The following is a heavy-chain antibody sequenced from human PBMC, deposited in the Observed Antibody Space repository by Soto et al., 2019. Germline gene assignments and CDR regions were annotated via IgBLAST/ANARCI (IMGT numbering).Heavy chain of an antibody. CDR2: IWCDGSSE. D-gene: IGHD2-21*02. V-gene: IGHV3-33*01. J-gene: IGHJ4*02. CDR1: GFTFNSYG. CDR3: ARVSAGDTSPNYFDY. Sequence: QVKLVESGGGVVQPGRSVRLSCGASGFTFNSYGMFWVRQAPGKGLEWVAMIWCDGSSEYYADSVKGRFTISRDNSKNTLYLQMNSLRAGDTAVYYCARVSAGDTSPNYFDYWGQGTLVTVSS.